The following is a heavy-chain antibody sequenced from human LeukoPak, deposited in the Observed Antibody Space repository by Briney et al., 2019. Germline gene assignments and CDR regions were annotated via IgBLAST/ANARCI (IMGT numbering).Heavy chain of an antibody. CDR1: GYSFTSYW. CDR3: ARHRAVRPYYYGSGSYYNVRSFDAFDI. D-gene: IGHD3-10*01. CDR2: IYPGDSDT. Sequence: GESLKISCKGSGYSFTSYWIGWVRQMPGKGLEWMGIIYPGDSDTRYSPSFQGQVTISADKSISTAYLQWSSLKASDTAMYYCARHRAVRPYYYGSGSYYNVRSFDAFDIWGQGTMVTVSS. V-gene: IGHV5-51*01. J-gene: IGHJ3*02.